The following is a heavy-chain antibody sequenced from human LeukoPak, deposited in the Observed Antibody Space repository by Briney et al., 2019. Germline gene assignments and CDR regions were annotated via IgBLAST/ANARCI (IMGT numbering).Heavy chain of an antibody. Sequence: GGSLRLSCAASGFTFSNDGMHWVRQAPGKGLEWVAVMAYDGSNKYYADSVKGRFTISRDNSKNTLYLQMNSLRTEDTAVYYCARDVYSSGPYYFDYWGQGTLVTVSS. CDR3: ARDVYSSGPYYFDY. J-gene: IGHJ4*02. CDR2: MAYDGSNK. V-gene: IGHV3-30*03. D-gene: IGHD6-25*01. CDR1: GFTFSNDG.